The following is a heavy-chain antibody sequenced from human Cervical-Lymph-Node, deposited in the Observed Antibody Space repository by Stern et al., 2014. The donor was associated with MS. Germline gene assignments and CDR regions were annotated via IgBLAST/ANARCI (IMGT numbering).Heavy chain of an antibody. J-gene: IGHJ4*02. V-gene: IGHV1-18*01. Sequence: VQLEESGAEVKKPGASVKVSCKASGYTFTSYGINWVRQAPGQGLEWMGWISASNGNTNYAQKLQGRVTMTTDTSTSTAYMELRSLRSDDTAVYYCARGGDVVVVPADLDYWGQGTLVTVSS. D-gene: IGHD2-2*01. CDR1: GYTFTSYG. CDR3: ARGGDVVVVPADLDY. CDR2: ISASNGNT.